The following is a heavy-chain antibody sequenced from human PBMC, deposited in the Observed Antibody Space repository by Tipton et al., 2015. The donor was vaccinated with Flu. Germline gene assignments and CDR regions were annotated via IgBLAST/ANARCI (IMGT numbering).Heavy chain of an antibody. D-gene: IGHD5-12*01. J-gene: IGHJ6*02. CDR1: GFTFSSHG. Sequence: SLRLSCAASGFTFSSHGIHWVRQAPGKGLEWVAVIWFDESKKYYAESVKGRFTISRDNSKNTLYLQMDRLRAEDTAVYYCARDKGYTGYYFYYSMDVWGQGTTVTVSS. CDR3: ARDKGYTGYYFYYSMDV. CDR2: IWFDESKK. V-gene: IGHV3-33*01.